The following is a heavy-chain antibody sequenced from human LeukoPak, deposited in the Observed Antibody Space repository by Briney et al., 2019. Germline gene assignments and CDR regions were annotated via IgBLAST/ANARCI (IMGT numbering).Heavy chain of an antibody. V-gene: IGHV1-2*02. CDR1: GYTFTGYY. Sequence: ASVKVSCKASGYTFTGYYMHWVRQAPGQGLEWMGWINPNSGGTSYAQKFQGRVTMTRDTTINTAYMELSRLRSDDTAVYYCARDYEYTSSPPSYWGQGTLVTVSS. D-gene: IGHD6-6*01. CDR3: ARDYEYTSSPPSY. J-gene: IGHJ4*02. CDR2: INPNSGGT.